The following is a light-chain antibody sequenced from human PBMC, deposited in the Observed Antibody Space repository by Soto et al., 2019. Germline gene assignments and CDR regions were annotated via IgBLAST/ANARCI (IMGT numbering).Light chain of an antibody. CDR1: SSDVGNYNL. Sequence: QSALTQPASVSGSPGQSITISCTGTSSDVGNYNLVSWYQQHPGKAPKVMIYAGSNRPSGVSHRFSGFKSDNTASLTISGLQAEDEADYHCCSYAGSNTYVFGTGTKVTVL. J-gene: IGLJ1*01. CDR3: CSYAGSNTYV. CDR2: AGS. V-gene: IGLV2-23*01.